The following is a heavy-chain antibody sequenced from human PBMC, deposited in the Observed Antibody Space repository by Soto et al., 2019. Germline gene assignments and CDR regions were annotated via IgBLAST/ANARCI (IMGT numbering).Heavy chain of an antibody. CDR1: GFTFSSYW. CDR3: ARGDYYDSSGPFSDAFDI. Sequence: TGGSLRLSCAASGFTFSSYWMSWVRQAPGKGLEWVANIKPDGSQKWYVDSVKGRFTISRDNAKKSLYLQMNSLGAEDTAVYYCARGDYYDSSGPFSDAFDIWGQGTMVTVSS. CDR2: IKPDGSQK. J-gene: IGHJ3*02. D-gene: IGHD3-22*01. V-gene: IGHV3-7*04.